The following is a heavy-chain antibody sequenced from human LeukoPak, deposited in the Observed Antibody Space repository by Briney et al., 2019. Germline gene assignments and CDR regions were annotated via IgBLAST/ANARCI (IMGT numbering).Heavy chain of an antibody. CDR2: IKQDGSEK. Sequence: TGGSLRLSCAASGFTFSSYWMSWVRQAPGKGLEWVANIKQDGSEKYYVDSVKGRFTISRDNAKNSLYLQMNSLRAEDTAMYYCASVPAADDAFDIWGQGTMVTVSS. D-gene: IGHD2-2*01. J-gene: IGHJ3*02. CDR1: GFTFSSYW. CDR3: ASVPAADDAFDI. V-gene: IGHV3-7*01.